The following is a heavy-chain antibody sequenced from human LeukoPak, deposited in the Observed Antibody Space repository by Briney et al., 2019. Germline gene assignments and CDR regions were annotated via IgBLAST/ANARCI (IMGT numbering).Heavy chain of an antibody. V-gene: IGHV3-33*01. J-gene: IGHJ4*02. D-gene: IGHD6-19*01. CDR1: GFTFSSYG. Sequence: GRSLRLPCAASGFTFSSYGMHCVRQAPGKGLEWVAVIWYDGSNKCYADSVKGGFTISRDNSKNTLYLQMNSLRAEDTAVYYCARDGQWLGLLDYWGQGTLVTVSS. CDR2: IWYDGSNK. CDR3: ARDGQWLGLLDY.